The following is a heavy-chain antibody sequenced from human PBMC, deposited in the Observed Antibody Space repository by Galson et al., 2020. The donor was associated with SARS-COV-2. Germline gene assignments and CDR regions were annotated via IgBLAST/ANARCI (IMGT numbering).Heavy chain of an antibody. CDR2: INHSGST. CDR1: GGSFSGYY. CDR3: ARRDY. Sequence: SQTLSLTCAVYGGSFSGYYWSWIRQPPGKGLEWIGEINHSGSTNYNPSLKSRVTISVDTSKNQFSLKLSSVTAADTAVYYCARRDYWGQGTLVTVSS. V-gene: IGHV4-34*01. J-gene: IGHJ4*02.